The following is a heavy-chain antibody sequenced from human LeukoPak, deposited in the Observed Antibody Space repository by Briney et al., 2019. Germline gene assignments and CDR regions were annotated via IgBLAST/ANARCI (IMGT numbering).Heavy chain of an antibody. CDR2: ISYDGGNK. CDR1: GFTFSSYA. J-gene: IGHJ4*02. CDR3: ASRGYSHEQYYFGY. Sequence: PGGSLRLSCAASGFTFSSYAMHWVRQAPGKGLEWVTVISYDGGNKYYANSVKGRFTISRDNSKNTLYLQMNSLRAEDTAVYYCASRGYSHEQYYFGYWGQGTLVTVSS. D-gene: IGHD5-18*01. V-gene: IGHV3-30-3*01.